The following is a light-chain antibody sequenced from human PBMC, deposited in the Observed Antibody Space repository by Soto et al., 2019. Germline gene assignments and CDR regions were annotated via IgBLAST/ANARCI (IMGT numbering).Light chain of an antibody. J-gene: IGLJ1*01. Sequence: QSVLTQPPSVSATPGQKVTISCSGSSANIGGNSVSWYQHLPGTAPTLLIYDDNKRPSGIPDRFSGSKSGTSATLGITGFQTGDEADYYCGSWDSSLSAYVFGTGTKVTVL. V-gene: IGLV1-51*01. CDR1: SANIGGNS. CDR3: GSWDSSLSAYV. CDR2: DDN.